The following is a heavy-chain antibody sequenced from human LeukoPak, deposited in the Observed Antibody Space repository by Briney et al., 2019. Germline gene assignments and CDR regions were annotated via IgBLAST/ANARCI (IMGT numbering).Heavy chain of an antibody. D-gene: IGHD2-21*01. Sequence: SETLSLTCAVYGESFSDYYWSWIRQPSGKGLEWIGYNYYSGSTNYNPSLKSRVTISLDTSKNQFSLKLSSATAADTAVYYCARGRDCFDYWGQGTLVTVSS. CDR1: GESFSDYY. V-gene: IGHV4-59*08. CDR2: NYYSGST. J-gene: IGHJ4*02. CDR3: ARGRDCFDY.